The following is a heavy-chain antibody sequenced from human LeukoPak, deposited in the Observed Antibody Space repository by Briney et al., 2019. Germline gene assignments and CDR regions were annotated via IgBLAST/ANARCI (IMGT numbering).Heavy chain of an antibody. Sequence: GGSLRLSCATSGFTFSRYAMHWVRQAPGKELEWVALISYDANIGSNKYYAGSVKGRFTISRDNSKNTLYLQMNSLRAEDTAVYYCARDGGYDFWSGYYQDYWGQGTLVTVSS. CDR3: ARDGGYDFWSGYYQDY. CDR2: ISYDANIGSNK. J-gene: IGHJ4*02. CDR1: GFTFSRYA. V-gene: IGHV3-30-3*01. D-gene: IGHD3-3*01.